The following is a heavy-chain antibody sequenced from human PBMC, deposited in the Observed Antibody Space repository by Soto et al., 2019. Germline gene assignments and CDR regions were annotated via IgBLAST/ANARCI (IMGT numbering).Heavy chain of an antibody. V-gene: IGHV3-74*01. CDR2: IYSDGSGT. J-gene: IGHJ4*02. CDR1: GFTFSSFW. Sequence: GGSLRLSCAASGFTFSSFWMHWVRQAPGKGLVWVSRIYSDGSGTTYADSVKGRFTISRDNAKSTLYLQMNSLRAEDTAVYYCATLNSFGSDYWGRGTLVTVSS. CDR3: ATLNSFGSDY. D-gene: IGHD5-18*01.